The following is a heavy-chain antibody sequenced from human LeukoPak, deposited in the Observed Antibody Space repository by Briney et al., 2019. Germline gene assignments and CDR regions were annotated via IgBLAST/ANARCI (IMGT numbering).Heavy chain of an antibody. J-gene: IGHJ4*02. Sequence: SETLSLTCAVYGGSFSGYYGSWIRQPPGKGLECMGEINHSGSTNYNPSLKRRVTISVNTSKNQFSQQLSSVTAADTAVYYCARVVSYYDFWSGPIYYWGQGTLVTVSS. CDR3: ARVVSYYDFWSGPIYY. D-gene: IGHD3-3*01. CDR1: GGSFSGYY. V-gene: IGHV4-34*01. CDR2: INHSGST.